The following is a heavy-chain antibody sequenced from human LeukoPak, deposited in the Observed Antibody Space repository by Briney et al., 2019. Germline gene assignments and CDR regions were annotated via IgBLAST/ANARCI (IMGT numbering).Heavy chain of an antibody. J-gene: IGHJ4*02. V-gene: IGHV5-51*01. CDR1: GYSFTSYW. CDR3: ARQSGAPYFYDSSGYFDY. CDR2: IYPGDSDT. D-gene: IGHD3-22*01. Sequence: GESLQISCKGSGYSFTSYWIGWVRQLSGKGLEWMGIIYPGDSDTRYSPSFQGQVTISADKSISTAYLQWSSLKASDTAMYYCARQSGAPYFYDSSGYFDYWGQGTLVTVSS.